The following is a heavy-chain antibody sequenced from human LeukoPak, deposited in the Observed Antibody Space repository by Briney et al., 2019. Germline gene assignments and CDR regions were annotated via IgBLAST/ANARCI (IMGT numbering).Heavy chain of an antibody. J-gene: IGHJ4*02. Sequence: PGGSLRLSCAASGFTFSSYAMHWVRQAPGKGLEWVAVISYDGSNKYYADSVKGRFTISRDNAKNTLYLQMNSLRAEDTAVYYCARAFGGSYYDGIDYWGQGTLVTVSS. CDR2: ISYDGSNK. CDR1: GFTFSSYA. D-gene: IGHD1-26*01. CDR3: ARAFGGSYYDGIDY. V-gene: IGHV3-30*07.